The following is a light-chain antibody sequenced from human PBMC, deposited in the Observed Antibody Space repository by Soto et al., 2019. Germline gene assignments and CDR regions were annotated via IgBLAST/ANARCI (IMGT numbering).Light chain of an antibody. Sequence: DIQMTQSLSTLSASVGDRVTITCRASQSISSWLAWYQQKPGKAPKLLIYDGSSLESGVPSRFSGSGSGTEFTLTISSLQPDDFATYYCQQYNSYSLTFGQGTKVDIK. CDR1: QSISSW. CDR3: QQYNSYSLT. CDR2: DGS. V-gene: IGKV1-5*01. J-gene: IGKJ1*01.